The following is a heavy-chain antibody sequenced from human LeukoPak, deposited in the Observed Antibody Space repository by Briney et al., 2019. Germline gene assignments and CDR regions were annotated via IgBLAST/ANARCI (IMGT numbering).Heavy chain of an antibody. Sequence: GGTLRLSCAASVFPFSIYGMSWVRQAPGKGLEWVSAISGSGGSTFHTPSVKGRFTISRDNSKNTLYLQMNSLRAEDTAVYYCAKGSRPGYSYGPREYYYYMDVWGKGTTVTVSS. CDR3: AKGSRPGYSYGPREYYYYMDV. V-gene: IGHV3-23*01. D-gene: IGHD5-18*01. CDR2: ISGSGGST. CDR1: VFPFSIYG. J-gene: IGHJ6*03.